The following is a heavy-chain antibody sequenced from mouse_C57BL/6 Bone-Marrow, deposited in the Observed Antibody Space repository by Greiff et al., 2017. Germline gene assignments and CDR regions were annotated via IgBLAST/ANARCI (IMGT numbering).Heavy chain of an antibody. V-gene: IGHV5-6*02. J-gene: IGHJ3*01. Sequence: DVKLVESGGDLVKPGGSLKLSCAASGFTFSSYGMSWVRQTPDKRLEWVATISSGGSYTYYPDSVKGRCTIARDNAKNTRYLQMSSLKSEDTAMYYCARHEGLRRSFAYWGQGTLVTVSA. CDR2: ISSGGSYT. CDR1: GFTFSSYG. D-gene: IGHD2-4*01. CDR3: ARHEGLRRSFAY.